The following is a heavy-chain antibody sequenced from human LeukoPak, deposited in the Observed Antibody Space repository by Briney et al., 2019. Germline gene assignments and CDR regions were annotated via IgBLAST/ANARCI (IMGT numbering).Heavy chain of an antibody. CDR3: AKPLVGATPHDAFDI. D-gene: IGHD1-26*01. J-gene: IGHJ3*02. CDR1: GFTFSRYD. CDR2: IRYDGSNK. Sequence: PGGSLRLSCAASGFTFSRYDLHWVRQAPGKGLEWVAFIRYDGSNKYYADSVKGRFTISRDNSKNTLYLQMNSLRAEDTAVYYCAKPLVGATPHDAFDIWGQGTMVTVSS. V-gene: IGHV3-30*02.